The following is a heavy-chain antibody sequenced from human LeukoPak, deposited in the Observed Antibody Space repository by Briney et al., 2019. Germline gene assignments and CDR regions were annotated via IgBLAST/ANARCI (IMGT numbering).Heavy chain of an antibody. CDR1: GGSISSYY. CDR2: IYYSGST. V-gene: IGHV4-59*12. CDR3: AKDYGDYPLTFDY. D-gene: IGHD4-17*01. J-gene: IGHJ4*02. Sequence: SETLSLTCTVSGGSISSYYWSWIRQPPGKGLEWIGYIYYSGSTNYNPSLKSRVTISVDTSKNQFSLKLSSVTAADTAVYYCAKDYGDYPLTFDYWGQGTLVTVSS.